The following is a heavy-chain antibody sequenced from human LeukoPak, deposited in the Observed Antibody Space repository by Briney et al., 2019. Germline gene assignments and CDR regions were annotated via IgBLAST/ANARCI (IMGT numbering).Heavy chain of an antibody. CDR1: GGSFSGYY. V-gene: IGHV4-34*01. D-gene: IGHD3-10*01. CDR3: ARGVYYYGSGSYSPPPWYFDL. CDR2: INHSGST. Sequence: SKTLSLTCAVYGGSFSGYYWSWIRQPPGKGLEWIGEINHSGSTSYNPSLKSRVTISVDTSKNQFSLKLSSVTAADTAVYYCARGVYYYGSGSYSPPPWYFDLWGRGTLVTVSS. J-gene: IGHJ2*01.